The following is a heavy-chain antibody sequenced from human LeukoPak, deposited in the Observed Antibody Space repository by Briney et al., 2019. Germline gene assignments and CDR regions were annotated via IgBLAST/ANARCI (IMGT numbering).Heavy chain of an antibody. Sequence: SETLSLTCTVSGDSINSRSYYWDWIRQPPGKGLEWIGNLYYGGNTHYNPSLKSRVTISVDTSKNQFSLKLSSVTAADTAVYYCARHYGAGSYLGFDYWGQGTLVTVSS. CDR3: ARHYGAGSYLGFDY. CDR1: GDSINSRSYY. V-gene: IGHV4-39*01. J-gene: IGHJ4*02. CDR2: LYYGGNT. D-gene: IGHD3-10*01.